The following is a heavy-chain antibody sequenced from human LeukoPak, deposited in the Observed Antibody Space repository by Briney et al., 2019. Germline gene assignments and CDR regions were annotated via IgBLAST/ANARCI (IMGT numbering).Heavy chain of an antibody. V-gene: IGHV3-11*04. Sequence: GGSLRLSCAASGFTFSDYYMSWIRQAPGKGLEWVSYISSSGSTIYYADSVKGRFTISRDNAKNSLYLQMNSLRAEGTAVYYCARAWFYDSSGYGINYWGQGTLVTVSS. CDR1: GFTFSDYY. D-gene: IGHD3-22*01. CDR3: ARAWFYDSSGYGINY. J-gene: IGHJ4*02. CDR2: ISSSGSTI.